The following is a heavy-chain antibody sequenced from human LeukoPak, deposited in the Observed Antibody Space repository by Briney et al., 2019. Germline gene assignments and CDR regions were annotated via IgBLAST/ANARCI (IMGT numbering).Heavy chain of an antibody. CDR1: GFTFNNYG. J-gene: IGHJ4*02. D-gene: IGHD3-10*01. CDR2: ISVDSGST. V-gene: IGHV3-23*01. Sequence: GGSLRLSCAASGFTFNNYGMNWVRQAPGKGLEWVSSISVDSGSTTYADSVKGRFTISRDNSKNTLYLQMNSLRAEDTAVYYCAKGWDSVVRGSSFDYWGQGTLVTVSS. CDR3: AKGWDSVVRGSSFDY.